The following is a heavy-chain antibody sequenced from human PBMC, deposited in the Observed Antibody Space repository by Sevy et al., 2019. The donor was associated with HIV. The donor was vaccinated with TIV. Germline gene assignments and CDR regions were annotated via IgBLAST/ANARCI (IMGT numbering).Heavy chain of an antibody. V-gene: IGHV4-34*01. CDR2: INHSGST. Sequence: SETLSLTCAVYGGSFSGYYWSWIRQPPGKGLEWIGEINHSGSTKYNPSLKSRVTISGDTSKNQFSLKLSSVTAADTAVYYCARHCSSTSCSHAFDIWCQGTMVTVSS. D-gene: IGHD2-2*01. CDR3: ARHCSSTSCSHAFDI. J-gene: IGHJ3*02. CDR1: GGSFSGYY.